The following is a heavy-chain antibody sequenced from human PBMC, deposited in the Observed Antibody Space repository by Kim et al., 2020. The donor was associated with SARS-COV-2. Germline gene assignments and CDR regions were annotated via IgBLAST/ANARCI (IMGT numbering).Heavy chain of an antibody. CDR1: GFTFDDYA. D-gene: IGHD2-2*01. J-gene: IGHJ6*02. CDR2: ISWNSGSI. CDR3: AKSSRTAAIDAYYYGMDV. Sequence: GGSLRLSCAASGFTFDDYAMHWVRQAPGKGLEWVSGISWNSGSIGYADSVKGRFTISRDNAKNSLYLQMNSLRAEDTALYYCAKSSRTAAIDAYYYGMDVWGQGTTVTVSS. V-gene: IGHV3-9*01.